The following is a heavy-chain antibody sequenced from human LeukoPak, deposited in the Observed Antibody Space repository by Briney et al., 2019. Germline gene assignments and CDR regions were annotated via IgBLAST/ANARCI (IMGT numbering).Heavy chain of an antibody. Sequence: KASETLSLTCSVSGGSINGYSWTWIRQPPGTRLEWVGHISYTGTTNYNPSLTTRVAISVDTSKNQFSLKLTSVTAADTGMYFCARLGGNWNSPGRDYWGQGTLVTVSS. CDR3: ARLGGNWNSPGRDY. CDR2: ISYTGTT. CDR1: GGSINGYS. V-gene: IGHV4-59*08. D-gene: IGHD3-10*01. J-gene: IGHJ4*02.